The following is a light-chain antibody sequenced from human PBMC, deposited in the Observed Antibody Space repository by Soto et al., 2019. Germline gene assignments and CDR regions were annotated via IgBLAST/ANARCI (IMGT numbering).Light chain of an antibody. J-gene: IGKJ1*01. V-gene: IGKV3-20*01. CDR2: GTS. CDR3: QYYGDSPT. Sequence: ELTQSPGTLSLSPGQTATLSCRASQSLSSTYLAWIQQKPGQAPRLLIYGTSHWASGISERFGGSGSGSEFTLTISGLDPEDSAVYYCQYYGDSPTFGQGTKVEIK. CDR1: QSLSSTY.